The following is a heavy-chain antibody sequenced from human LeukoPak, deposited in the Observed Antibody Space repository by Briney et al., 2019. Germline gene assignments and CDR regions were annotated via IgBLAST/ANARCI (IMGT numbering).Heavy chain of an antibody. V-gene: IGHV1-69*13. J-gene: IGHJ6*02. CDR2: IIPIFGTA. Sequence: GASVKVSFKASRGTFSSYAISWVRQAPGQGLEWMGGIIPIFGTANYAQKFQGRVTITADESTSTAYMELSSLRSEDTAVYYCARDGKMVRGVSTTSMDVWGQGTTVTVSS. D-gene: IGHD3-10*01. CDR1: RGTFSSYA. CDR3: ARDGKMVRGVSTTSMDV.